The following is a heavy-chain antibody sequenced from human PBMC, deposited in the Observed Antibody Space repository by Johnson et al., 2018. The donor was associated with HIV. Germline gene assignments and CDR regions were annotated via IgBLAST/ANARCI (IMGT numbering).Heavy chain of an antibody. CDR3: AREPHNFWSPDAFDI. V-gene: IGHV3-72*01. D-gene: IGHD3-3*01. J-gene: IGHJ3*02. CDR1: GFTFSDHY. CDR2: TRTKANSYTT. Sequence: GGGVVRPGGSLRLSCAASGFTFSDHYMDWVRQAPGKGLELVGRTRTKANSYTTAYAASVKGRFTISRDDSKNSLYLQMNSLKTEDTAVYYCAREPHNFWSPDAFDIWGQGTMVTVSS.